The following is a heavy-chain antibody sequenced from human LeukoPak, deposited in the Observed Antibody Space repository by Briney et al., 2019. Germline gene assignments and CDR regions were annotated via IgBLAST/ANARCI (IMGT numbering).Heavy chain of an antibody. J-gene: IGHJ4*02. CDR2: IQQVGSQK. CDR1: GFTFSRYW. D-gene: IGHD3-22*01. Sequence: AGSLRLSCAASGFTFSRYWLSWLRQPPGKGLDWVANIQQVGSQKFYVDSVKGRFTISRDNAKNSLYLQMNSLRAEDTAVYYCARDWNYYDNSGFYGEYWGQGTLVTVSS. V-gene: IGHV3-7*04. CDR3: ARDWNYYDNSGFYGEY.